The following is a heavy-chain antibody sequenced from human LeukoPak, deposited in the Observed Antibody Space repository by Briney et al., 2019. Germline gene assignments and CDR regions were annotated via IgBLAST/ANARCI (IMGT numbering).Heavy chain of an antibody. Sequence: GGSLRLTCAASGFTFSNYWMHWVRQAPGKGLVWVSRINSDGSSTFYADSVKGRFTISRDNAKNTLYLQMTSVRAEDTAGYYCARSDWFDPWGQGTLVTVSS. V-gene: IGHV3-74*01. J-gene: IGHJ5*02. CDR3: ARSDWFDP. CDR2: INSDGSST. CDR1: GFTFSNYW.